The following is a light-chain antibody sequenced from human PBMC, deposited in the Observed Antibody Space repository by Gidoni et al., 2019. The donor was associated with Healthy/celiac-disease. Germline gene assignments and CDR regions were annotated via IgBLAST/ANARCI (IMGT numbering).Light chain of an antibody. CDR3: QQYNNWPPYT. Sequence: EIVMTQYPATLSVSPGERATLSCRASQSVSSNLAWYQQKPGQAPRLLIYGASTRATGIPARFSGSGSGTEFTLTISSLQSEDFAVYYCQQYNNWPPYTFXHXTKLEIK. J-gene: IGKJ2*01. CDR1: QSVSSN. V-gene: IGKV3-15*01. CDR2: GAS.